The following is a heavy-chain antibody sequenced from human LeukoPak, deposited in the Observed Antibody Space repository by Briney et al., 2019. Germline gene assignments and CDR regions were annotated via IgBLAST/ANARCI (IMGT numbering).Heavy chain of an antibody. CDR1: GGSISSHY. V-gene: IGHV4-59*11. Sequence: SETLSLTCTVSGGSISSHYWSWIRQPPGKGLEWIGYIYYSGSTNYSPSLKSRVTISVDTSKNQFSLKLSSVTAADTAVYYCAREGCSSTSCYTRPFDYWGQGTLVTVSS. CDR3: AREGCSSTSCYTRPFDY. D-gene: IGHD2-2*02. J-gene: IGHJ4*02. CDR2: IYYSGST.